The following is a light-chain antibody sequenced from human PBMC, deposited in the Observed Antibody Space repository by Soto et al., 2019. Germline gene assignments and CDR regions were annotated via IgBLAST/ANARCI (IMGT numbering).Light chain of an antibody. CDR1: QSVSRNF. V-gene: IGKV3-20*01. J-gene: IGKJ2*02. CDR2: GAS. Sequence: IVLTQSPGTLSLSPGERATLSCRASQSVSRNFLAWYQQKPGQAPKLLISGASSRATGIPDRFSGSGSGTDFTLTISRLEPEDFALYSCQQYGSAPGTFGQGTKLEIK. CDR3: QQYGSAPGT.